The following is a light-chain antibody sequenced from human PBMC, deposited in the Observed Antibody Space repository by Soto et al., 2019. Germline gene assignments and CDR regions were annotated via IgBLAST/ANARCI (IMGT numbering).Light chain of an antibody. CDR2: GAS. CDR1: QSVSSN. J-gene: IGKJ1*01. CDR3: QQYINWPPWT. Sequence: EIVMTQSPATLSVSPGERATLSCRASQSVSSNLAWYQQRPGQAPRLLIHGASTRATGIPARFSGGGSGTEFTLTISSLQSEDFAVYYCQQYINWPPWTFGQGTKVDIK. V-gene: IGKV3-15*01.